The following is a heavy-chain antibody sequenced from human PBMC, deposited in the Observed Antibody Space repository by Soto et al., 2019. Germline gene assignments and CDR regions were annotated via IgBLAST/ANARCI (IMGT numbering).Heavy chain of an antibody. D-gene: IGHD6-13*01. CDR2: IWYDGSDK. CDR1: GFTFSNYG. CDR3: ARAPQGYFAY. V-gene: IGHV3-33*01. Sequence: QVQLVESGGGVVQPGRSLRLSCTPSGFTFSNYGMHWVRQAPGKGLEWVAVIWYDGSDKYYADSVKGRFTISRDNSKNTLYLQMNSLRVEDTAVYYCARAPQGYFAYWGQGFLVTVSS. J-gene: IGHJ4*02.